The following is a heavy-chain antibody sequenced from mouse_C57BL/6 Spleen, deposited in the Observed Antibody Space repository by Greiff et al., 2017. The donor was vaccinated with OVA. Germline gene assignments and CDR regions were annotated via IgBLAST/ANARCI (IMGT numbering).Heavy chain of an antibody. CDR1: GYTFTSYW. CDR2: IYPSDSET. J-gene: IGHJ2*01. V-gene: IGHV1-61*01. CDR3: ARSQLRLHYFDY. Sequence: VQLQQPGAELVRPGSSVKLSCKASGYTFTSYWMDWVKQRPGQGLEWIGNIYPSDSETHYNQKFKDKATLTVDKSSSTAYMQLSSLTSEDSAVYYCARSQLRLHYFDYWGQGTTLTVSS. D-gene: IGHD3-2*02.